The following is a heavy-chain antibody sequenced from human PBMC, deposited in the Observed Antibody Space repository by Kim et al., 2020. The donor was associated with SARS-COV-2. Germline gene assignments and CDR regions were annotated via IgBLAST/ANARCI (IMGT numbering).Heavy chain of an antibody. CDR2: FDPEDGET. CDR1: GYTLTELS. Sequence: ASVKVSCKVSGYTLTELSMHWVRQAPGKGLEWMGGFDPEDGETIYAQKFQGRVTMTEDTSTDTAYMELSSLRSEDTAVYYCATGPWQWPRFPPHYWGQGTLVTVSS. CDR3: ATGPWQWPRFPPHY. D-gene: IGHD6-19*01. J-gene: IGHJ4*02. V-gene: IGHV1-24*01.